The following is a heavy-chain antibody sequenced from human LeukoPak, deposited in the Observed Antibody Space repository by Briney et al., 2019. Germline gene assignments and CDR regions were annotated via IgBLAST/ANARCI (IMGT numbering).Heavy chain of an antibody. CDR2: IWYDGSNK. Sequence: GRSLRLSCAASGFTFSSYGMHWVRQAPGKGLEWVAVIWYDGSNKYYADSVKGRFTISRDNSKNTLYLQMNSLRAEDTAVYYCAREDGGWYYFDYWGQGTLVTVSS. J-gene: IGHJ4*02. CDR1: GFTFSSYG. V-gene: IGHV3-33*01. D-gene: IGHD6-19*01. CDR3: AREDGGWYYFDY.